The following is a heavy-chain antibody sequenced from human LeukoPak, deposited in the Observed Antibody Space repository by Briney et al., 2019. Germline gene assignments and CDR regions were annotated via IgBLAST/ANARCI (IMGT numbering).Heavy chain of an antibody. V-gene: IGHV3-30*04. CDR2: TSNDGNNK. J-gene: IGHJ4*02. Sequence: GRSLRLSCAASGFTFSRYAMHWVRQAPGKGLEWVAVTSNDGNNKYYGDSVKGRFTISRDNSKNTLYLQMNSLRPEDTAVYYCASGVGTGRHGDYEDFWGQGTLVTVSS. D-gene: IGHD4-17*01. CDR3: ASGVGTGRHGDYEDF. CDR1: GFTFSRYA.